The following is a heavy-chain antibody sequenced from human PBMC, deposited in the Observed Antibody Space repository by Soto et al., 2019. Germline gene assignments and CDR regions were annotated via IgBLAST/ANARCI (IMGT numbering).Heavy chain of an antibody. D-gene: IGHD2-15*01. CDR1: GGSISSGGYY. Sequence: PSETLSLTCTVSGGSISSGGYYWSWIRQHPGKGLEWIGYIYYSGSTYYNPSLKSRVTISVDTSKNQFSLKLSSVTAADTAVYYCARLFVVAATQVDDYWGQGTLVTVSS. CDR2: IYYSGST. J-gene: IGHJ4*02. V-gene: IGHV4-31*03. CDR3: ARLFVVAATQVDDY.